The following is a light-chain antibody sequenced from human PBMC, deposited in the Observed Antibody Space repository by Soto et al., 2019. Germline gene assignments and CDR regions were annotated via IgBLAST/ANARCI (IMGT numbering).Light chain of an antibody. CDR3: QQNGSSGT. V-gene: IGKV3-20*01. J-gene: IGKJ1*01. CDR2: GAS. CDR1: QSVSNNY. Sequence: EIELTQSPGTLSLSPGERATLSCRASQSVSNNYLAWYQQKPGQAPRLLIYGASNRATGIPDRFSGSGSGTDFTLTISRLEPEDFAVYYCQQNGSSGTFGQRTQVNIK.